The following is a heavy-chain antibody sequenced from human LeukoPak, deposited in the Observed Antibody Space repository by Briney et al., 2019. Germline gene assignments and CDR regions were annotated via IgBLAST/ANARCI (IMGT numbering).Heavy chain of an antibody. CDR3: ARVFCSSTSCYRYYFDY. Sequence: SETLSLTCTVSGGSISSSSYYWGWIRQPPGKGLEWIGSIYYSGSTYYNPSLKSRVTISVATSKNQFSLKLSSVTAADTAVYYCARVFCSSTSCYRYYFDYWGQGTLVTVSS. CDR1: GGSISSSSYY. CDR2: IYYSGST. V-gene: IGHV4-39*07. J-gene: IGHJ4*02. D-gene: IGHD2-2*01.